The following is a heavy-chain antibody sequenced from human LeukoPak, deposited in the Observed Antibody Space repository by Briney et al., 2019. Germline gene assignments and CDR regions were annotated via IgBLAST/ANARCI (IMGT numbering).Heavy chain of an antibody. CDR2: IKQDGSEK. Sequence: GGSLRLSCAASGFTLSSYWMSWVRQAPGKGLEWVANIKQDGSEKYYVDSVKGRFTISRDNAKNSLYLQMNDLRAEDTAVYYCARVGSYGMDVWGQGTTVTVSS. V-gene: IGHV3-7*01. D-gene: IGHD3-10*01. CDR3: ARVGSYGMDV. J-gene: IGHJ6*02. CDR1: GFTLSSYW.